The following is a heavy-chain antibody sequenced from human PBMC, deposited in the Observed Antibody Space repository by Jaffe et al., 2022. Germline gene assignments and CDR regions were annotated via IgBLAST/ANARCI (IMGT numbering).Heavy chain of an antibody. CDR3: ATTITSRDRDVFDI. CDR2: IEYDATNK. CDR1: GFTFFTFG. Sequence: QVQVVESGGGAVQPGGSLRLSCAASGFTFFTFGIHWLRQAPGKGLEWVAFIEYDATNKYYKDSVKGRFTISRDNSKDTLYLQMNSLRAEDTAVYYCATTITSRDRDVFDIWGQGTMVTVSS. D-gene: IGHD4-4*01. V-gene: IGHV3-30*02. J-gene: IGHJ3*02.